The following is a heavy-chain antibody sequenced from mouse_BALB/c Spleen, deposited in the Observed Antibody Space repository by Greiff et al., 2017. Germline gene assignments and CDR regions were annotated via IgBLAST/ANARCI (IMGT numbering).Heavy chain of an antibody. CDR2: IWSGGST. Sequence: VKLQESGPGLVQPSQSLSITCTVSGFSLTSYGVHWVRQSPGKGLEWLGVIWSGGSTDYNAAFISRLSISKDNSKSQVFFKMNSLQANDTAIYYCASTVVALGYYAMDYWGQGTSVTVSS. D-gene: IGHD1-1*01. J-gene: IGHJ4*01. CDR1: GFSLTSYG. V-gene: IGHV2-2*02. CDR3: ASTVVALGYYAMDY.